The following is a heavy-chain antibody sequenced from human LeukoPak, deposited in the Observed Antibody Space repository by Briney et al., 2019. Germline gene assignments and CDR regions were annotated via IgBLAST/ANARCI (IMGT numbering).Heavy chain of an antibody. Sequence: AASVKVSCKASGYTFTSYGLSWVRQAPGQGLEWMGWISGYNGNASYAQKLQGRVTMTTDTSTSTAYMELRSLRSDDTAVYYCVRESGGYYGGAFDYWGQGILVTVSS. J-gene: IGHJ4*02. D-gene: IGHD3-22*01. CDR3: VRESGGYYGGAFDY. CDR1: GYTFTSYG. V-gene: IGHV1-18*01. CDR2: ISGYNGNA.